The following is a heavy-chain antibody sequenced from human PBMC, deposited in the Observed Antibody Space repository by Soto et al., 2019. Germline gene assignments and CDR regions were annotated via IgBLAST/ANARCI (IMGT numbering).Heavy chain of an antibody. CDR3: ARDLHDLKVGATTGGGGHWYFDL. V-gene: IGHV1-18*04. Sequence: QVQLVQSGAEVKKPGASVKVSCKASGYTFTSYGISWVRQAPGQGLEWMGWISAYNGNTNYAQKLQGRVTMTTDTSTSTADMELRSLRSDDTAVYYCARDLHDLKVGATTGGGGHWYFDLWGRGTLVTVSS. CDR1: GYTFTSYG. D-gene: IGHD1-26*01. J-gene: IGHJ2*01. CDR2: ISAYNGNT.